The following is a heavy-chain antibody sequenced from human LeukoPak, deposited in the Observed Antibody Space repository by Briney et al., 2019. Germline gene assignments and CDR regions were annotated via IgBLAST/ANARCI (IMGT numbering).Heavy chain of an antibody. V-gene: IGHV4-39*01. D-gene: IGHD6-19*01. J-gene: IGHJ4*02. CDR1: GGSISSSSYY. CDR3: ARIAYSSGVNMDY. Sequence: PSETLSLTCTVSGGSISSSSYYWGWIRQPPGKGLEWIGSIYYSGSTYYNPSLKSRVTISVDTSKNQFSLKLSSVTAADTAVYYCARIAYSSGVNMDYWGQGTLVTVSS. CDR2: IYYSGST.